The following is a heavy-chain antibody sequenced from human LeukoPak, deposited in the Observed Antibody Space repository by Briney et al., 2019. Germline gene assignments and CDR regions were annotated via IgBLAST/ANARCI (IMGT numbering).Heavy chain of an antibody. V-gene: IGHV3-23*01. CDR2: ISSSGGSI. Sequence: GGSLRLSCAASKFTFSNYAMTWVRQAPGKGLEWVSTISSSGGSIFYSDSVKGRFTISRDNSKSTVYLQMNSLRAEDTAIYYCAKDYSGSWYYFDDWGQGTLVTVSS. CDR3: AKDYSGSWYYFDD. D-gene: IGHD6-13*01. J-gene: IGHJ4*02. CDR1: KFTFSNYA.